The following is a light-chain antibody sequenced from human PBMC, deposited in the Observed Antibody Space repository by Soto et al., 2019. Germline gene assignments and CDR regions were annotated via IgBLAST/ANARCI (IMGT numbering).Light chain of an antibody. CDR2: RNN. CDR1: SSNIGSNY. CDR3: AAWDDRLSGPHYV. V-gene: IGLV1-47*01. Sequence: QSVLTQPPSASGTPGQRVTISCSGSSSNIGSNYVYWYQQLPGTAPKLLIYRNNQRPSGVPDRFSGSKSGTSASLAISGLRSEDEADYYCAAWDDRLSGPHYVCGTGTKVTVL. J-gene: IGLJ1*01.